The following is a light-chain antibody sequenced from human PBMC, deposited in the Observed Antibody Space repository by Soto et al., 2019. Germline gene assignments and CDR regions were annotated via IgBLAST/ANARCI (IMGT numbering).Light chain of an antibody. Sequence: EVVMPQSPGTVSVSPGERATLSCRASQSVHSASHAWSQQKPGPSHRLIIYGASSRASGITDRFSGIGSATDFSVTISRLEPEDLSMYYCQQYGSSPRTFGQWTKVDIK. J-gene: IGKJ1*01. CDR3: QQYGSSPRT. CDR1: QSVHSAS. CDR2: GAS. V-gene: IGKV3-20*01.